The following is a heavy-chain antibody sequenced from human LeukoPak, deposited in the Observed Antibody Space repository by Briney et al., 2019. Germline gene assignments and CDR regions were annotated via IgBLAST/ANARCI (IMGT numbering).Heavy chain of an antibody. CDR3: ARFEVGATRARHYRAASGDY. D-gene: IGHD1-26*01. CDR1: GFTFSYFY. V-gene: IGHV3-11*04. CDR2: ISSSSSTI. J-gene: IGHJ4*02. Sequence: KSGGSLRLSCAASGFTFSYFYMSWIRQAPGKGLEWVSYISSSSSTIYYADSVKGRFTISRDNAKNSLYLQMNSLRAEDTAVYYCARFEVGATRARHYRAASGDYWGQGTLVTVSS.